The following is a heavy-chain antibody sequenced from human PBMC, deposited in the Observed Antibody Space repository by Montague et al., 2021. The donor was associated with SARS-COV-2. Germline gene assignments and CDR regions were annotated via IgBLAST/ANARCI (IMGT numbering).Heavy chain of an antibody. Sequence: PLRLSCAASGFTFSSFGMHWVRQAPGKGLEWVSVISYDGSNKYYADSVKGRFTISRDNSKNTLYLQMNSLRAEGTAVYYCAKDGEYYYGSGSYLVHYFDYWGQGTLVTVSS. J-gene: IGHJ4*02. CDR2: ISYDGSNK. V-gene: IGHV3-30*18. CDR3: AKDGEYYYGSGSYLVHYFDY. CDR1: GFTFSSFG. D-gene: IGHD3-10*01.